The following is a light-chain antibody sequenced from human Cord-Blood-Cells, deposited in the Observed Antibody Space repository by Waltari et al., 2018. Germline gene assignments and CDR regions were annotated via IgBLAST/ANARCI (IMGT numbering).Light chain of an antibody. CDR3: AAWDDSLNGYV. CDR1: SSNTGNNH. J-gene: IGLJ1*01. Sequence: QSVLTQPPSVSEAPRQRVTISCSGSSSNTGNNHSNWYQQLPGKAPKLLIYYDDLLPSGVSDRFSGSKSGTSASLAISGLQSEDEADYYCAAWDDSLNGYVFGTGTKVTVL. CDR2: YDD. V-gene: IGLV1-36*01.